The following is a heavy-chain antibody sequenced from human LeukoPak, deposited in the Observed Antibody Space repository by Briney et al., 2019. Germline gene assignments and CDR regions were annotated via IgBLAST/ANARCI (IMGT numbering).Heavy chain of an antibody. CDR2: INTDGSLI. CDR1: GFTFSTYW. J-gene: IGHJ4*02. V-gene: IGHV3-74*01. D-gene: IGHD6-19*01. Sequence: PGGSLRLSCAFSGFTFSTYWTHWVRQAPGKGLVWVSRINTDGSLINYADSVKGRFTISRDNSKNTLYLQMNSLRAEDTAVYYCAKEDSSGSYVRYYYDYWGQGTLVTVSS. CDR3: AKEDSSGSYVRYYYDY.